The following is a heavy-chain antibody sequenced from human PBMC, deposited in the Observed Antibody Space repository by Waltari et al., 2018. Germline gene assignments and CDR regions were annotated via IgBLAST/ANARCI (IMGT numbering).Heavy chain of an antibody. Sequence: QVQLVQSGAEVNKPRSPVRLSCQASVGTFSSYAIRWVSQAHGQGLDWKGGIIPIFGTANDAQKFQGRVTITADKSTSTAYMELSSLRSEDTAVYYCARVGGQQQLTFYFDYWGQGTLVTVSS. CDR2: IIPIFGTA. J-gene: IGHJ4*02. D-gene: IGHD6-13*01. CDR3: ARVGGQQQLTFYFDY. CDR1: VGTFSSYA. V-gene: IGHV1-69*14.